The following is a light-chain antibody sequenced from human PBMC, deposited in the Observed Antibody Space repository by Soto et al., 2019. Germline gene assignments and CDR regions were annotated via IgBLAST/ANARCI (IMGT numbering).Light chain of an antibody. CDR3: EQFGSSSGFT. Sequence: EIVLTQSPGTLSLSPGERATLSCRASQSINSRYLAWYQQKPGQAPRLLIYGASSRATGIPDRFSGSGSGTDFTLIISRLEPEDFAVYYCEQFGSSSGFTFGPGTKVDIK. CDR2: GAS. CDR1: QSINSRY. J-gene: IGKJ3*01. V-gene: IGKV3-20*01.